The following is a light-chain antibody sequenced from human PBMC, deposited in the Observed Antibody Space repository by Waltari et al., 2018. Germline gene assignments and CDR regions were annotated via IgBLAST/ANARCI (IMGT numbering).Light chain of an antibody. J-gene: IGKJ1*01. Sequence: DTQMTQSPSTLSASVGDRVTITCRASQSISSSLAWYQQKPGRVPRLLIYDASTLESGVPLRFSGSGSGTEFTLTISKLQPDDFATYFCQHYSPYSWTFGQGTKVEIK. V-gene: IGKV1-5*01. CDR3: QHYSPYSWT. CDR1: QSISSS. CDR2: DAS.